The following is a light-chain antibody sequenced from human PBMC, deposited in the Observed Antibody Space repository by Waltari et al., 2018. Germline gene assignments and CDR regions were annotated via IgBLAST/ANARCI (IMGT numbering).Light chain of an antibody. CDR3: QQYNSWPLT. CDR1: QSVSKE. J-gene: IGKJ4*01. Sequence: EIVLTQSPGTLSLSPGERATLSCRASQSVSKELAWYQQKHGQPPRLLSYGASTRATGIPARFSGSGSETEFTLTISSLQSEDFGVYCCQQYNSWPLTFGGGTKVEIK. CDR2: GAS. V-gene: IGKV3-15*01.